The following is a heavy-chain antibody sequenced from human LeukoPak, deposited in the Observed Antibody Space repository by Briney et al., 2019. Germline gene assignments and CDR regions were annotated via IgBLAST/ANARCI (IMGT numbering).Heavy chain of an antibody. CDR1: GGSFSNYY. J-gene: IGHJ6*04. CDR2: INDSGRI. D-gene: IGHD1-7*01. Sequence: KSSETLPLTCAVYGGSFSNYYWSWIRQPPGKGLEWIGEINDSGRINYNPSLLSRVTVSVDPSKNQFSLSLTSVTATDTAVYYCARRWNYGRNYHIDVWGKGATVSVSS. CDR3: ARRWNYGRNYHIDV. V-gene: IGHV4-34*01.